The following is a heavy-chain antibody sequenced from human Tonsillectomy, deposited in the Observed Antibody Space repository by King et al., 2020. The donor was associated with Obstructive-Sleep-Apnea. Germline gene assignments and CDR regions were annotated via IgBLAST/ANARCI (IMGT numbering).Heavy chain of an antibody. CDR2: IIPIFGSA. D-gene: IGHD2-2*01. Sequence: QLVQSGAEVKKPGSSVKVSCKASGGTFSSYAISWVRQAPGQGLEWMGGIIPIFGSANYAQKFQGRVTITADESTSTAYMELSSLRSEEPAVYYCASRDCSSTSCYGNYYYGMDVWGHGTTVTVSS. CDR1: GGTFSSYA. V-gene: IGHV1-69*01. J-gene: IGHJ6*02. CDR3: ASRDCSSTSCYGNYYYGMDV.